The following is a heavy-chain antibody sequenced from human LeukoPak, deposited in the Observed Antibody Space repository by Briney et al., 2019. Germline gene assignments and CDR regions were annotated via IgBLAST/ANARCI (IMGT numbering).Heavy chain of an antibody. CDR3: ARGYDFWSGYTTPVDY. D-gene: IGHD3-3*01. CDR2: INPNSGGT. V-gene: IGHV1-2*06. CDR1: GYTFTGYY. J-gene: IGHJ4*02. Sequence: GASVKVSCKASGYTFTGYYMHWVRQAPGQGLEWMGRINPNSGGTNYAQKFQGRVTMTRDTSISTAYMELSRLRSDDTAVYYCARGYDFWSGYTTPVDYWGQGTLVTVSS.